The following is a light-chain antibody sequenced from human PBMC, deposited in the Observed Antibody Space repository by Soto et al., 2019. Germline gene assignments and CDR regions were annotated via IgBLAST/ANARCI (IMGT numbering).Light chain of an antibody. Sequence: EILLTQSPGTLSLSPGERVTLSCRASQSVSNNYLAWYQQNPGQAPRLLIYGASSRATGIPDRFSGSGSGTDFTLTISRLEPEDFAVYYCQQYGSSGTFGQGTKVDI. V-gene: IGKV3-20*01. CDR2: GAS. CDR3: QQYGSSGT. J-gene: IGKJ1*01. CDR1: QSVSNNY.